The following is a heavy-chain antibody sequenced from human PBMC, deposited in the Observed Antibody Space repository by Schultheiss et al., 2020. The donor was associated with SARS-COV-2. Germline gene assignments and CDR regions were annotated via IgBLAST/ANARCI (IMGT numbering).Heavy chain of an antibody. D-gene: IGHD3-22*01. Sequence: GESLKISCAASGFTFSSYWMHWVRQAPGRGLEWVATINQDGRETLYADSLRGRFTISRDNAKNSLYLQMNSLRAEDTAVYYCARDRVTYYYTTGTDAFDIWGQGTMITVSS. CDR3: ARDRVTYYYTTGTDAFDI. V-gene: IGHV3-7*01. CDR2: INQDGRET. J-gene: IGHJ3*02. CDR1: GFTFSSYW.